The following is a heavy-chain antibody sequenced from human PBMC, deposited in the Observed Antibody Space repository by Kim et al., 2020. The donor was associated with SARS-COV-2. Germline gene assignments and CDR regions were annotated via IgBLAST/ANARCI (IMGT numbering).Heavy chain of an antibody. CDR2: ISSSGSTI. V-gene: IGHV3-11*04. D-gene: IGHD3-10*01. J-gene: IGHJ4*02. Sequence: GGSLRLSCAASGFTFSDYYMSWIRQAPGKGLEWVSYISSSGSTIYYADSVKGRFTISRDNAKNSLYLQMNSLRAEDTAVYYCASPPRQYYGSTRLGYWGQGTLVTVSS. CDR3: ASPPRQYYGSTRLGY. CDR1: GFTFSDYY.